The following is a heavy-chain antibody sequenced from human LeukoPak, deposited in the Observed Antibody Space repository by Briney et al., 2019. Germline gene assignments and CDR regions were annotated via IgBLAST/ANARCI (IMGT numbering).Heavy chain of an antibody. V-gene: IGHV1-3*01. Sequence: ASVKVSCKASGYTFTSYAMHWVRQAPGQRLXWMGWINAGNGNTKYSQKFQGRVTITRDTSASTAYMELSSLRSEDTAVYYCARAPAELVFDYWGQGTLVTVSS. D-gene: IGHD6-13*01. CDR1: GYTFTSYA. CDR3: ARAPAELVFDY. J-gene: IGHJ4*02. CDR2: INAGNGNT.